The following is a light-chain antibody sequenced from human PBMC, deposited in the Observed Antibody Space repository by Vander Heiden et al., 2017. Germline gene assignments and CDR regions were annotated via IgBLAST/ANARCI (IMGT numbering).Light chain of an antibody. CDR1: QSISAD. CDR3: QQRNSWPRT. J-gene: IGKJ2*01. Sequence: EIVFTQSPTTLSLSPGERATLPCRASQSISADLAWYQQKPGQAPRLLIYDASNRATGIPARFSGSGSGTDFTLTISNLEPEDFAVYYCQQRNSWPRTFGQGTKVEI. CDR2: DAS. V-gene: IGKV3-11*01.